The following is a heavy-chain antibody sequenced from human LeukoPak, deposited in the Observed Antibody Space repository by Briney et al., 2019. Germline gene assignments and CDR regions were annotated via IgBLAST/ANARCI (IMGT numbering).Heavy chain of an antibody. CDR3: AKIPQREWELPRNYYYYYMDV. CDR2: IIYDGSNK. CDR1: GFTFSSYG. V-gene: IGHV3-30*02. Sequence: GGSLRLSCAASGFTFSSYGMHWVRQAPGKGLEWVAFIIYDGSNKYYADSVEGRFTISRDNSKNTLYLQMNSLRAEDTAVYYCAKIPQREWELPRNYYYYYMDVWGKGTTVTVSS. J-gene: IGHJ6*03. D-gene: IGHD1-26*01.